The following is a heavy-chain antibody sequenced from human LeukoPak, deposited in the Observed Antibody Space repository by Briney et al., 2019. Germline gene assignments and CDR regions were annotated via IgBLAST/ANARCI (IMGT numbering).Heavy chain of an antibody. CDR3: AKDDTIAVAGNLDY. Sequence: GGSLRLSCAASGFPFSTYTMNWVRQAPGKGLEWVSSISSSSSYIYYADSMKGRFTISRDNAKNSLFLQMNSLRAEDTALYYCAKDDTIAVAGNLDYWGQGTLVTVSS. CDR1: GFPFSTYT. J-gene: IGHJ4*02. V-gene: IGHV3-21*04. D-gene: IGHD6-19*01. CDR2: ISSSSSYI.